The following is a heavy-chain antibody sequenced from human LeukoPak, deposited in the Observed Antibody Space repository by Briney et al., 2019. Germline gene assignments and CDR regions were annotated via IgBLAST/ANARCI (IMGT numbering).Heavy chain of an antibody. V-gene: IGHV3-7*01. Sequence: GGSLRLSCAASGFTFSSYWMSWVRQAPGKGLEWVANIKQDGSEKYYVDSVKGRFTISRDNAKNSLYLQMNSLRAEDTAVYYCARADSSSWYVHYYYYYMDVWGKGTTVTISS. CDR3: ARADSSSWYVHYYYYYMDV. CDR1: GFTFSSYW. CDR2: IKQDGSEK. J-gene: IGHJ6*03. D-gene: IGHD6-13*01.